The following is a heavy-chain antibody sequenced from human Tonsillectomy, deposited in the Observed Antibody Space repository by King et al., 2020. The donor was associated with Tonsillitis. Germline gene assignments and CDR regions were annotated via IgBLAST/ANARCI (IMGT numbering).Heavy chain of an antibody. CDR1: GFTFSTYG. J-gene: IGHJ4*02. CDR2: ISHSTSYI. CDR3: VRDGGDYYDTSAFYSNFDY. Sequence: QLVQSGGVLVKPGGSVRLSCVGSGFTFSTYGMNWVRQAPGKGLEWVSSISHSTSYIYYADSLTGRFTVSRDNARNSLYLQMNSLRADDTAVYYCVRDGGDYYDTSAFYSNFDYWGQGTLVTVSS. V-gene: IGHV3-21*01. D-gene: IGHD3-22*01.